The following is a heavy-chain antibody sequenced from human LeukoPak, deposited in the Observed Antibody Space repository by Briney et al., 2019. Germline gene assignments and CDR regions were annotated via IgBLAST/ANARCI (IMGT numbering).Heavy chain of an antibody. CDR1: GFTFSSYE. V-gene: IGHV3-48*03. D-gene: IGHD3-10*01. J-gene: IGHJ4*02. CDR2: ISSSGSTI. Sequence: PGGSLRLSCAASGFTFSSYEMNWVRQAPGKGLEWVSYISSSGSTIYYADSVKGRFTISRDNAKNSLYLQMNSLRAEDTAVYYCARQPYYYGSGSSNFDYWGQGTLVTVSS. CDR3: ARQPYYYGSGSSNFDY.